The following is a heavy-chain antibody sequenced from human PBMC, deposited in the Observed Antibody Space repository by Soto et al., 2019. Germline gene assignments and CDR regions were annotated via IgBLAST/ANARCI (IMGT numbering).Heavy chain of an antibody. D-gene: IGHD3-22*01. J-gene: IGHJ4*02. V-gene: IGHV1-24*01. CDR2: FDPEDGET. Sequence: ASVKVSCKVSGYTLTELSMHWVRQAPGKGLEWMGGFDPEDGETIYAQKFQGRVTMTEDTSTDTAYMELSSLRSEDTAVYYCATEAPKYYYDSSGGEVFDYWGQGTLVTVS. CDR3: ATEAPKYYYDSSGGEVFDY. CDR1: GYTLTELS.